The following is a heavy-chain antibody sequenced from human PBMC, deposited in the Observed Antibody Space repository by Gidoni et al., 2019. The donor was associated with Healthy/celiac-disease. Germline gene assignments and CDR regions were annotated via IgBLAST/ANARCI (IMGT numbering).Heavy chain of an antibody. CDR1: GFPFSGYS. D-gene: IGHD1-26*01. Sequence: EVQLVESGGGLVKPGGSLRLSCAASGFPFSGYSVNWVRQAPGKGLEWVSSISASNNHIYYADSVKGRFTISRDNAKNSLYLQMNSLRAEDTAVYYCARGVSPESGSYSFDYWGQGTLVTVSS. CDR2: ISASNNHI. CDR3: ARGVSPESGSYSFDY. V-gene: IGHV3-21*01. J-gene: IGHJ4*02.